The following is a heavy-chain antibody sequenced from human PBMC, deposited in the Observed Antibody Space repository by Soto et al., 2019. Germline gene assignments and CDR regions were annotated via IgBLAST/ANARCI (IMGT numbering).Heavy chain of an antibody. D-gene: IGHD3-22*01. CDR2: IYPGDSDT. V-gene: IGHV5-51*01. J-gene: IGHJ4*02. Sequence: PGESLKTCCKGSGYRFTDYWIGWVRQMPGKGLEWMGVIYPGDSDTRYSPAFQGQVTISADNSISTAYLQWDRLKDSDTAMYYCANYWRSGYYYYFDNWGQGTLVTVSS. CDR3: ANYWRSGYYYYFDN. CDR1: GYRFTDYW.